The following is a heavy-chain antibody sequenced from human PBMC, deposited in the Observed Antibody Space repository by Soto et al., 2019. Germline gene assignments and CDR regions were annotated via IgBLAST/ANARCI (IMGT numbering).Heavy chain of an antibody. CDR1: GFTFSNYV. CDR2: IKAEGIHT. V-gene: IGHV3-23*01. J-gene: IGHJ6*02. CDR3: ARPFPTSGDRPYYGLDV. Sequence: PGGSLRLSCTGSGFTFSNYVINWVRRAPGKGLEWVSIIKAEGIHTNYAESVRGRFTISRDNSKNTVYLQMNSLRAEDTAIYYCARPFPTSGDRPYYGLDVWRQGTPATVSS. D-gene: IGHD2-21*01.